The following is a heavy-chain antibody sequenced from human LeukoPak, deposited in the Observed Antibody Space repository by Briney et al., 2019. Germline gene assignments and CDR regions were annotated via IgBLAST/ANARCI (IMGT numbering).Heavy chain of an antibody. D-gene: IGHD3-10*02. Sequence: ASVKASCKASGGTFSSYAISWVRQAPGQGLEWMGGIIPIFGTANYAQKFQGRVTITTDESTSTAYMELSSLRSEDTAVYYCARGGAPLYSGPSYYYYMDVWGKGTTVTVSS. J-gene: IGHJ6*03. CDR2: IIPIFGTA. V-gene: IGHV1-69*05. CDR3: ARGGAPLYSGPSYYYYMDV. CDR1: GGTFSSYA.